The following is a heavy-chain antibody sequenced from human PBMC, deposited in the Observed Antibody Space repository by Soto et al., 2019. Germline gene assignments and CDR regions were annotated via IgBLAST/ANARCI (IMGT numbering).Heavy chain of an antibody. CDR3: ARGHRIFGVDNAFDI. CDR2: IIPVFDAP. D-gene: IGHD3-3*02. J-gene: IGHJ3*02. Sequence: QVQLVQSGAEVRKPGSSVKVSCKASGGTFSSFTINWVRQAPGQGLEWMGGIIPVFDAPKYAQKFQGRVTITADESTNTAYREMSSRTSEDTAVYFCARGHRIFGVDNAFDIWGQGTKVIVS. V-gene: IGHV1-69*12. CDR1: GGTFSSFT.